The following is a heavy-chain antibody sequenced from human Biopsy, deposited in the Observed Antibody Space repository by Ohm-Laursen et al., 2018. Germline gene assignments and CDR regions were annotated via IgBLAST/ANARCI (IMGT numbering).Heavy chain of an antibody. CDR3: GNEVHGRDY. CDR1: GKTFSDYQ. CDR2: INQAGTT. Sequence: PSDTLSLTCAVFGKTFSDYQWSWTRQPPGKGLEWIGQINQAGTTNYNPSLKSRVSISADASKYEFSLRLTSVTAADTAVYLCGNEVHGRDYWGLGAQVTVSS. V-gene: IGHV4-34*08. J-gene: IGHJ4*02. D-gene: IGHD2-15*01.